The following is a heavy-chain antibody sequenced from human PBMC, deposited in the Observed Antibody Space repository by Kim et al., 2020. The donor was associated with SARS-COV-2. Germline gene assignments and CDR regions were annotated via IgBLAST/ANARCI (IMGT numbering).Heavy chain of an antibody. CDR3: ARAAWFGESSG. Sequence: NYNPSLKSRVTISVDTSKNQFSLKLSSVTAADTAVYYCARAAWFGESSGWGQGTLVTVSS. D-gene: IGHD3-10*01. J-gene: IGHJ4*02. V-gene: IGHV4-34*01.